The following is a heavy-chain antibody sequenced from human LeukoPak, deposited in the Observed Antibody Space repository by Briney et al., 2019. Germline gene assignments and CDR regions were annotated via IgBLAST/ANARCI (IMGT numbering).Heavy chain of an antibody. CDR2: ISSDSSTI. CDR3: AKNDFFDY. V-gene: IGHV3-48*01. Sequence: GGSLRLSCAASGFSFSNYWFHWVRQAPGKGLEWVSYISSDSSTINYGDSVKGRFTISRDNAKNSLYLQMNSLRAGDTAVYYCAKNDFFDYWGQGTLVTVSS. J-gene: IGHJ4*02. CDR1: GFSFSNYW. D-gene: IGHD1-1*01.